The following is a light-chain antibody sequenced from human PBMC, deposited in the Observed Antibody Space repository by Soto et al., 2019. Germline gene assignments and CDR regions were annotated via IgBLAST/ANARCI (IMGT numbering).Light chain of an antibody. Sequence: EIRLTQSPSSLSASVGDRVTIACRASHDINNFLAWFQQKPGKVPELLMYAASSLKSGVPSRFSGSGSGTDFTLTIDGLQPEDFATYFCKNYTGVPYTFGPGTKLEI. J-gene: IGKJ2*01. CDR2: AAS. V-gene: IGKV1-27*01. CDR1: HDINNF. CDR3: KNYTGVPYT.